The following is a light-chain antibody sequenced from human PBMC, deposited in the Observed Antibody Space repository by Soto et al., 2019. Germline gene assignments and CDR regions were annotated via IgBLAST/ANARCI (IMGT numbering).Light chain of an antibody. J-gene: IGKJ1*01. CDR3: QQSYSTTWT. CDR1: QGISTY. Sequence: DIPMTQSPSSLSASVGARVTITCRASQGISTYLNWYQQKPGKAPKLLIYAASSLQSGVPSRFSGSGSETDFTLTISSLQPEDFATYSCQQSYSTTWTFGQGTKVEIK. V-gene: IGKV1-39*01. CDR2: AAS.